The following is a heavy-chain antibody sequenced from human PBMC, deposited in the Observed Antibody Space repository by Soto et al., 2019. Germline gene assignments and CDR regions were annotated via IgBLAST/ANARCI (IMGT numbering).Heavy chain of an antibody. J-gene: IGHJ6*02. CDR1: GYTFTSYG. CDR2: ISAYNGNT. CDR3: ARVGYCSSTSCYTGHYYYGMDV. D-gene: IGHD2-2*02. Sequence: ASVKVSCKASGYTFTSYGISWVRQAPGQGLEWMGWISAYNGNTNYAQKLQGRVTMTTDTSTSTAYMELRSLRSDDTAVYYCARVGYCSSTSCYTGHYYYGMDVWGQGTTVTVSS. V-gene: IGHV1-18*04.